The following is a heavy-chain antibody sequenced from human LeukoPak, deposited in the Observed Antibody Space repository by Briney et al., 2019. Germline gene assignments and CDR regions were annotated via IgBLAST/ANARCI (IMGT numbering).Heavy chain of an antibody. CDR3: ARGQPDAFDI. CDR2: ISYDGSKE. V-gene: IGHV3-30*04. Sequence: PGGSLRLSCAASGFTFSTYAMHWVRQAPGEGLEWVAVISYDGSKEYYADSVKGRFTISRDNSKNTLNLQMNSLRAEDTAVYYCARGQPDAFDIWGQGTMVTVSS. CDR1: GFTFSTYA. J-gene: IGHJ3*02. D-gene: IGHD1-14*01.